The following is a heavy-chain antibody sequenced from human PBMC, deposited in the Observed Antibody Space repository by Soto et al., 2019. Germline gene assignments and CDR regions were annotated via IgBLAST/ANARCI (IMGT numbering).Heavy chain of an antibody. CDR1: GGTFSSYA. V-gene: IGHV1-69*13. CDR3: ARELAAADSRVTTEAVGMDV. Sequence: SVNVSCKASGGTFSSYAISWVRQAPGQGLEWMGGIIPIFGTANYAQKFQGRVTITAXXXXXXAXMXLXXXXSEXTAVYYCARELAAADSRVTTEAVGMDVGG. D-gene: IGHD4-17*01. J-gene: IGHJ6*02. CDR2: IIPIFGTA.